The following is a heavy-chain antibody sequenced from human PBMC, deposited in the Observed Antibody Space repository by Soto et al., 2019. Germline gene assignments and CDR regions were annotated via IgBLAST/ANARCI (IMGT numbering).Heavy chain of an antibody. CDR3: ARVSGYYLPDY. Sequence: VPVVQSWAEEKKPGASVKVSRQASGFNFHNHSTHLVRQAPGQRLEWMGWINAGNGNTKYSQKFQGRVTITRDTSASTAYMELSSLRSEDTAVYYCARVSGYYLPDYWGQGTLVTVSS. V-gene: IGHV1-3*05. CDR2: INAGNGNT. D-gene: IGHD5-12*01. CDR1: GFNFHNHS. J-gene: IGHJ4*02.